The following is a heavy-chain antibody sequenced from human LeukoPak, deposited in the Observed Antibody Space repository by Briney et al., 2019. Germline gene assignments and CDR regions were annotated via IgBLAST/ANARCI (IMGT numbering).Heavy chain of an antibody. CDR1: GGSIRSISNYY. J-gene: IGHJ4*02. D-gene: IGHD2-15*01. V-gene: IGHV4-61*01. Sequence: PSETLSLTCILSGGSIRSISNYYWSWIRQPPGKGLEWIGYIYYSGSTNYNPSLKSRITISIDTSKNQFSLKLISVTAADTAVYYCARSDCSGGSCYINFDYWGQGTLVTVSS. CDR3: ARSDCSGGSCYINFDY. CDR2: IYYSGST.